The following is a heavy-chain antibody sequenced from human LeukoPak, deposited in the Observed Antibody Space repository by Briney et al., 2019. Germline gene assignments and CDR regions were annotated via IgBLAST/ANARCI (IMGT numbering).Heavy chain of an antibody. D-gene: IGHD4-17*01. CDR3: ARELYGGNSEGY. CDR1: GYTFTGYY. J-gene: IGHJ4*02. CDR2: INPNSGGT. V-gene: IGHV1-2*02. Sequence: ASVKVSCKASGYTFTGYYMHWVRQAPGQGLEWMGWINPNSGGTNYAQKFQGRVTMTRDTSINTAYMELSRLRSDDTAVYYCARELYGGNSEGYWGQGTLVTVSS.